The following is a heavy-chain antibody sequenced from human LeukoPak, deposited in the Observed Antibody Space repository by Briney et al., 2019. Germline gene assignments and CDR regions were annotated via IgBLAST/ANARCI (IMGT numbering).Heavy chain of an antibody. D-gene: IGHD2-2*02. CDR3: ARGPRGYCSSTSCYKDYYYYGMDV. Sequence: SETLSLTCAVYGGSFSGYYWSWIRQPPGKGLEWIGEINHSGSTNYNPSLKSRVTTSVDTSKNQFSLKLSSVTAADTAVYYCARGPRGYCSSTSCYKDYYYYGMDVWGQGTTVTVSS. V-gene: IGHV4-34*01. CDR1: GGSFSGYY. J-gene: IGHJ6*02. CDR2: INHSGST.